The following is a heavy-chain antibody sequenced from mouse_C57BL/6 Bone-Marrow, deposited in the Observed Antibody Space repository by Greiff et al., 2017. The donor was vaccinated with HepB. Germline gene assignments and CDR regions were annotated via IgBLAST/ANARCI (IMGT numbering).Heavy chain of an antibody. CDR1: GYSITSGYY. CDR2: ISYDGSN. V-gene: IGHV3-6*01. Sequence: EVKLQESGPGLVKPSQSLSLTCSVTGYSITSGYYWNWIRQFPGNKLEWMGYISYDGSNNYNPSLKNRISITRDTSKNQFFLKLNSVTTEDTATYYCARDHSYGSSYYWYFDVWGTGTTVTVSS. D-gene: IGHD1-1*01. J-gene: IGHJ1*03. CDR3: ARDHSYGSSYYWYFDV.